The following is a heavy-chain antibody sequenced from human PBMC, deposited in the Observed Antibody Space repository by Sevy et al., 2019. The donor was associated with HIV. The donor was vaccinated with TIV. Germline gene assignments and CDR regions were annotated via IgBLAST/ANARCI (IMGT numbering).Heavy chain of an antibody. D-gene: IGHD3-10*01. CDR3: ARGGILYFGAIDN. CDR2: INSDGTTT. CDR1: GFNFASYW. J-gene: IGHJ4*02. Sequence: WGSLRLSCAASGFNFASYWMHWVRQSPGKGLVWVSRINSDGTTTKYADSVRGRFTMSRDNAKSTLFLQINSLRPEDTAVYYCARGGILYFGAIDNWGQGTLVTVSS. V-gene: IGHV3-74*01.